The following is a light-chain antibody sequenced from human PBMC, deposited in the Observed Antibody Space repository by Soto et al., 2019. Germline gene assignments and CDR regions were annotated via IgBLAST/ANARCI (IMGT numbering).Light chain of an antibody. Sequence: EIVFTQSPATLSLSPGERATLSCRASQSVSSYLAWYQQKPGQAPRLLSYDASNRATGIPARFSGSGSGTDFPLTISSLEPEDFAVYYGQQRSNWPPFTFGPGNKVDI. CDR2: DAS. V-gene: IGKV3-11*01. CDR3: QQRSNWPPFT. J-gene: IGKJ3*01. CDR1: QSVSSY.